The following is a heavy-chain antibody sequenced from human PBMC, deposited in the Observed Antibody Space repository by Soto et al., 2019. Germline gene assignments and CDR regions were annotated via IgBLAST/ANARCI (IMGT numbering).Heavy chain of an antibody. Sequence: SCAADAFSYTCFCIYRVCQVPWKGQESVAVIRFDGRNTYYADSVKGRYTISSDNPKNMLYLQMKSLRAQDTAISYGARAGVGTTTFFGYFDYWGLGSLVIVSS. D-gene: IGHD1-26*01. J-gene: IGHJ4*02. CDR1: AFSYTCFC. CDR2: IRFDGRNT. V-gene: IGHV3-33*07. CDR3: ARAGVGTTTFFGYFDY.